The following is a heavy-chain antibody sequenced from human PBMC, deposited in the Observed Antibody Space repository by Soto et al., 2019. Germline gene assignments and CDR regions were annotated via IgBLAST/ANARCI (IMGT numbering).Heavy chain of an antibody. V-gene: IGHV3-33*01. CDR3: ATFAWGMVFY. J-gene: IGHJ4*02. Sequence: QVQLVESGGGVVQPGRSLRLSCAASGFTFSSYGMHWVRQAPGKGLEWVAVMWYDGSNKYYADSVKGRFTISRDNSKLRLYLQMNSLRAEDTAVYYCATFAWGMVFYWGQGHLVPASS. CDR2: MWYDGSNK. CDR1: GFTFSSYG. D-gene: IGHD3-10*01.